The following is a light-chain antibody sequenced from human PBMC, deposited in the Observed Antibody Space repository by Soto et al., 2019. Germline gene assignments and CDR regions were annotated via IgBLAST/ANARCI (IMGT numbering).Light chain of an antibody. J-gene: IGKJ1*01. Sequence: AIRMTQSPSSLSASTGDRVTITCRASQGISSYLALYQQKPGKAPKLLIYAASTLQSGVPSRFSGSGSGTDFTLNISCLKSEDFATYYCQQYYSYPCTFGQGTKVQIK. V-gene: IGKV1-8*01. CDR3: QQYYSYPCT. CDR1: QGISSY. CDR2: AAS.